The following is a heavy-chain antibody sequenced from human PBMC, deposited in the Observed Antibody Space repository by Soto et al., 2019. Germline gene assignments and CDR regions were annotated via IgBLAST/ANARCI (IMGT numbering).Heavy chain of an antibody. Sequence: QVQLVESGGGVVQPGRSLRLSCAASGFTFSSYAMHWVRQAPGKGLEWVVVISYDGSNKYYADSVKGRFTISRDNSKNTLYLQMNSLRAEDTAVYYCARASADYYYGMDVWGQGTTVTVSS. CDR1: GFTFSSYA. V-gene: IGHV3-30-3*01. CDR2: ISYDGSNK. J-gene: IGHJ6*02. CDR3: ARASADYYYGMDV.